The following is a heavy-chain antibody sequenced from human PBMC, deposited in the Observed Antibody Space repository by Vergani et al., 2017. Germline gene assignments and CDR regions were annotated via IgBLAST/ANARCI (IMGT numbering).Heavy chain of an antibody. CDR2: IYYSGST. J-gene: IGHJ2*01. V-gene: IGHV4-30-4*01. CDR3: GRGFRYYDSSGYYSWYFDL. D-gene: IGHD3-22*01. CDR1: GGPISSGDYY. Sequence: QVQLQESGPGLVKPSQTLSLTCTVFGGPISSGDYYWSWIRQPPGKGLEWIGYIYYSGSTDYNPSLKSRVTISVDTSKNQFSMKLSSVTAADTAVYYCGRGFRYYDSSGYYSWYFDLWGRGTLVTVSS.